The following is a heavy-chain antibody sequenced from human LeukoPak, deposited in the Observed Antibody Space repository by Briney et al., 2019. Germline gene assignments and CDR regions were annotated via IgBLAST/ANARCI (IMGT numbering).Heavy chain of an antibody. D-gene: IGHD3-3*01. J-gene: IGHJ5*02. V-gene: IGHV1-8*01. CDR2: MNPNSGNT. CDR3: ARGLEWFNWFDP. CDR1: GYTFTSYD. Sequence: GASVKVSCKASGYTFTSYDINWVRPATGQGLEWMGWMNPNSGNTGYAQKFQGRVTMTRNTSISTAYMELSSLRSEDTAVYYCARGLEWFNWFDPWGQGTLVTVSS.